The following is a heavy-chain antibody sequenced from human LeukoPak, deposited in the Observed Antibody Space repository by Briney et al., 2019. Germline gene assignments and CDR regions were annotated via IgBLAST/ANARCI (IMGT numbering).Heavy chain of an antibody. CDR2: ISAYNGNT. V-gene: IGHV1-18*01. CDR3: ARDAGTAMVLTYYYYYYMDV. Sequence: ASVKVSCKASGYTFTSYGISWVRQAPGQGLEWMGWISAYNGNTNYAQKLQGRVTMTTDTSTSTAYMELRSLRSDDTAAYYCARDAGTAMVLTYYYYYYMDVWGKGTTVTVSS. J-gene: IGHJ6*03. CDR1: GYTFTSYG. D-gene: IGHD5-18*01.